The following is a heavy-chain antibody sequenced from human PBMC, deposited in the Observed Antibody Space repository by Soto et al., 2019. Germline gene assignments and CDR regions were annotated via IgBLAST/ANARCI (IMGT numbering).Heavy chain of an antibody. V-gene: IGHV1-18*01. Sequence: ASVKVSCKASGYTFTSYGISWVRQAPGQGLEWMGWISAYNGNANYAQKLQGRVTMTTDTSTSTAYMELSSLRSEDTAVYYCARDRLVVRDGMDVWGQGTTVTVSS. CDR1: GYTFTSYG. CDR3: ARDRLVVRDGMDV. D-gene: IGHD2-15*01. J-gene: IGHJ6*02. CDR2: ISAYNGNA.